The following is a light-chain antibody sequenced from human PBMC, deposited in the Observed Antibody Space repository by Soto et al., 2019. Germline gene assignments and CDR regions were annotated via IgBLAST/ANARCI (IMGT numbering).Light chain of an antibody. CDR2: DAS. Sequence: EIVLTQSPATLSLSPGERATLSCSASQSVSNYLACYQQKPGQAPRLLIYDASNRATGIPARFSGSRSGTDFTLTISSLEPDDFAVYYCQQRSIWPLTFGGGTKLQFK. CDR1: QSVSNY. J-gene: IGKJ4*01. CDR3: QQRSIWPLT. V-gene: IGKV3-11*01.